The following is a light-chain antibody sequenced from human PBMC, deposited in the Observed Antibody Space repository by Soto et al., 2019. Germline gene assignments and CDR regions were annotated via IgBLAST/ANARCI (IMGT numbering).Light chain of an antibody. CDR3: QTWGTGPFV. J-gene: IGLJ1*01. V-gene: IGLV4-69*01. CDR1: SGHSSYA. Sequence: QLVLTQSPSASASLGASVKLTCTLSSGHSSYAIAWHQQQPEKGPRYLMKLNSDGSHSKGDGIPDRFLGSSSGAERYLTISSLQSEDEADYYCQTWGTGPFVFGTGTKLTVL. CDR2: LNSDGSH.